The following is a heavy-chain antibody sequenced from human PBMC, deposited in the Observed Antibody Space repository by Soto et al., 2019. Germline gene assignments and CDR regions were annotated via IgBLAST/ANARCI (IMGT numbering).Heavy chain of an antibody. J-gene: IGHJ4*02. D-gene: IGHD3-10*01. CDR2: ISGGGETT. V-gene: IGHV3-23*01. CDR3: AFTSGSGSYYFDY. CDR1: GFTFSSYA. Sequence: EVQLLESGGGLVQPGGSLRLSCAASGFTFSSYAMWWVRQAPGKGLECVSAISGGGETTYYADSVKGRFTISRDNSKNTLYLQMNSLRAAGTAGYYSAFTSGSGSYYFDYWGQGTLVTVSS.